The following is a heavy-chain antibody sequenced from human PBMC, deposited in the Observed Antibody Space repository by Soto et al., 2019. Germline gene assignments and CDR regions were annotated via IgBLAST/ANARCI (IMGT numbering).Heavy chain of an antibody. CDR2: IYWNDDK. Sequence: QITLKESGPTLVKPTQTLTLTCTFSGFALSTNGVGVGWIRQSPGKALEWVALIYWNDDKRYSPSLKIRLTITKDTSKNQVVLTMTNMDPVDTGTYYCAHTLSSADYVSWYFDLWGRGTLVTVSS. D-gene: IGHD3-16*01. CDR1: GFALSTNGVG. J-gene: IGHJ2*01. CDR3: AHTLSSADYVSWYFDL. V-gene: IGHV2-5*01.